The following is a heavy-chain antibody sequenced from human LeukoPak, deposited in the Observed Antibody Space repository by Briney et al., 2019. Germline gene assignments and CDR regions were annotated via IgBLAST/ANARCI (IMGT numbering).Heavy chain of an antibody. V-gene: IGHV7-4-1*02. CDR1: GYTFTSYA. D-gene: IGHD2-2*01. Sequence: ASVKVSCKASGYTFTSYAMNWVRQAPGQGLEWMGWINTNTGNPTYAQGFTGRFVFSLDTSVSTAYLQISSLKAEDTAVYYCARDIVVVPADQEAVDYWGQGTLVTVSS. CDR3: ARDIVVVPADQEAVDY. CDR2: INTNTGNP. J-gene: IGHJ4*02.